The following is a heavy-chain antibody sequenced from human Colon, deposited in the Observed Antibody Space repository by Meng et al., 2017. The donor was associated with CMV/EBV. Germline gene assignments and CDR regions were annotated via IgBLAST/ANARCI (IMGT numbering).Heavy chain of an antibody. D-gene: IGHD5-12*01. Sequence: QASGPGLVKPSETLSLTCTVSGGSISTYYWSWIRQPAGEGLEWLGRISTNRNTDYNPSLNSRATIWLDTSNNQFSLKLTSVTAADTAVYYCVRGGYSGTQTGGVQEYWGQGTLVTVSS. J-gene: IGHJ4*02. CDR2: ISTNRNT. V-gene: IGHV4-4*07. CDR1: GGSISTYY. CDR3: VRGGYSGTQTGGVQEY.